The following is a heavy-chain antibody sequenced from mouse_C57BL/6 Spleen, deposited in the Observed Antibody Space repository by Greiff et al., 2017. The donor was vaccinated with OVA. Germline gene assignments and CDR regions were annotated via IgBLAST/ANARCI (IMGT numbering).Heavy chain of an antibody. CDR1: GFTFSDYY. CDR2: ISNGGGST. D-gene: IGHD2-12*01. Sequence: EVHLVESGGGLVQPGGSLKLSCAASGFTFSDYYMYWVRQTPEKRLEWVAYISNGGGSTYYPDTVKGRFTISGDNAKNTLYLQMSRLKSEDTAMYYCARHSSQLLPFAYWGQGTLVTVSA. J-gene: IGHJ3*01. CDR3: ARHSSQLLPFAY. V-gene: IGHV5-12*01.